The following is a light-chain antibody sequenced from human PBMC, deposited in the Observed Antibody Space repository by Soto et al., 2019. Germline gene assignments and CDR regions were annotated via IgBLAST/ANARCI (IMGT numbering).Light chain of an antibody. CDR2: AAS. V-gene: IGKV1-39*01. CDR3: QQSYSTLPLT. CDR1: QDISTY. Sequence: DLQMTQSPSSLSASVGDRLTITCRASQDISTYLSWYQQKPGKAPKLLIFAASILESGVPSTFSGSGSGTEFTLTISSLQPEDFATYFCQQSYSTLPLTFGGGTKVEIK. J-gene: IGKJ4*01.